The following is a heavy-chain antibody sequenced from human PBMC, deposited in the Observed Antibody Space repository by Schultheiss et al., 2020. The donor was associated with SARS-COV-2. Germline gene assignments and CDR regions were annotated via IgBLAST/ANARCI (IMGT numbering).Heavy chain of an antibody. D-gene: IGHD2-2*02. CDR3: ARGTVVVPAAIVLYTKRYGMDV. J-gene: IGHJ6*02. V-gene: IGHV3-48*04. CDR1: GFTFSSYW. CDR2: ISSSGSTI. Sequence: GGSLRLSCAASGFTFSSYWMSWVRQAPGKGLEWVSYISSSGSTIYYADSVKGRFTISRDNAKNSLYLQMNSLRAEDTAVYYCARGTVVVPAAIVLYTKRYGMDVWGQGTTVTVSS.